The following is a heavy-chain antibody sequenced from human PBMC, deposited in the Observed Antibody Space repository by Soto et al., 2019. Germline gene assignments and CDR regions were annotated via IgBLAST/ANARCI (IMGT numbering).Heavy chain of an antibody. J-gene: IGHJ5*02. CDR3: AREKCSSTSCYASPWRLSSENWFDP. V-gene: IGHV1-3*01. D-gene: IGHD2-2*01. Sequence: ASVKVSCTASGYTFTSYAMHWVRQAPGQRLEWMGWINAGNGNTKYSQKFQGRVTITRDTSASTAYMEPSSLRSEDTAVYYCAREKCSSTSCYASPWRLSSENWFDPWGQGTLVTVSS. CDR2: INAGNGNT. CDR1: GYTFTSYA.